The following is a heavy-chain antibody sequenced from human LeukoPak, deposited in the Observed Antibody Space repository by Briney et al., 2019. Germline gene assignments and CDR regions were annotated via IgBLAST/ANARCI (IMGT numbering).Heavy chain of an antibody. V-gene: IGHV3-73*01. CDR1: GFTFSGSA. CDR2: IRSKANSYAA. Sequence: GGSLRLSCATSGFTFSGSAMHWVRQASGKGLEWVGRIRSKANSYAAAYAASVKGRFTISRDDSKNTAYLQMNSLKTEDTAVYYCATVAGDYDSGDYFDYWGQGTLVTVSS. D-gene: IGHD4-17*01. CDR3: ATVAGDYDSGDYFDY. J-gene: IGHJ4*02.